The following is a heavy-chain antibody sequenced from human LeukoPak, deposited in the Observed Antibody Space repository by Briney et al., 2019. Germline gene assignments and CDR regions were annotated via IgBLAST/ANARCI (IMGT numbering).Heavy chain of an antibody. CDR3: ASMWEGGY. Sequence: GGSLRLSCAASGFTFRNYWMSWVRQAPGKGLEWVATIKQDGSEKYYGYPENGRFTIPRDNAQSSLFLQMNSLREEDAAVYFCASMWEGGYWGQGTLVTVSS. D-gene: IGHD1-26*01. J-gene: IGHJ4*02. CDR2: IKQDGSEK. CDR1: GFTFRNYW. V-gene: IGHV3-7*01.